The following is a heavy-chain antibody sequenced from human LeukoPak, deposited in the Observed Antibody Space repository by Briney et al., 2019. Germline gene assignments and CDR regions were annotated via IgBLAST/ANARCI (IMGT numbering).Heavy chain of an antibody. CDR1: GFTFSSYG. Sequence: GGSLRLSCAASGFTFSSYGMTWVRQAPGKGLEWVSYISSSSSAIYYADSVKGRFTISRDNAKNSLYLQLNSLRAEDTAVYYCARVEEGYGSGRRENYYYYYMDVWGKGTTVTISS. V-gene: IGHV3-48*01. CDR3: ARVEEGYGSGRRENYYYYYMDV. J-gene: IGHJ6*03. D-gene: IGHD3-10*01. CDR2: ISSSSSAI.